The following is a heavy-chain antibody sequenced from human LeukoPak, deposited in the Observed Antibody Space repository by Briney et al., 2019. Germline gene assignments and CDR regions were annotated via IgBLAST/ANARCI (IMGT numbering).Heavy chain of an antibody. CDR3: ARWGSYLSAFDI. CDR2: IYHSGST. CDR1: GGSISSGGYS. V-gene: IGHV4-30-2*01. Sequence: PSETLSLTCAVSGGSISSGGYSWSWIRQPPGKGLEWIGYIYHSGSTYYNPSLKSRVTISVDTSKNQFSLKLSSVTAADTAVYYCARWGSYLSAFDIWGQGTMVTVSS. J-gene: IGHJ3*02. D-gene: IGHD1-26*01.